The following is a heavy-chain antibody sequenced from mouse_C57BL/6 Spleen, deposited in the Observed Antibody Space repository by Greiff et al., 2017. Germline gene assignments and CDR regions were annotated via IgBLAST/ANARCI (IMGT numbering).Heavy chain of an antibody. J-gene: IGHJ4*01. CDR3: ASFYGKGNYYAMDY. CDR2: IRNKANGYTT. V-gene: IGHV7-3*01. Sequence: EVKLMESGGGLVQPGGSLSLSCAASGFTFTDYYMSWVRQPPGKALEWLGFIRNKANGYTTEYSASVKGRFTISRDNSQSILYLQMNALRAEDSATYYCASFYGKGNYYAMDYWGQGTSVTVSS. CDR1: GFTFTDYY. D-gene: IGHD2-1*01.